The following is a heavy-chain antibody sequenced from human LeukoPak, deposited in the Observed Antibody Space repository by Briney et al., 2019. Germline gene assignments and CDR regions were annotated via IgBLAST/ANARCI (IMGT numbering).Heavy chain of an antibody. CDR1: GFIFSSYG. CDR2: IRNDGSHK. D-gene: IGHD2-15*01. V-gene: IGHV3-30*02. CDR3: VKDRITEAYGMEV. J-gene: IGHJ6*02. Sequence: GGSLRLSYAASGFIFSSYGMRWVRQAPGKGPEWVAVIRNDGSHKYYADSVKGRFTISRDNSKNTLVLQMNSLTAEDTAVYYCVKDRITEAYGMEVWGQGTTVTVSS.